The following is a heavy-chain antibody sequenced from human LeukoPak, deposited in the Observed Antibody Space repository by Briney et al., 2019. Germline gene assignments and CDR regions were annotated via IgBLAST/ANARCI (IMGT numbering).Heavy chain of an antibody. CDR3: ARDSGSGYYTVDYYYMDV. Sequence: GGSLRLSCAASGFTFSSYEMNWVRQAPGKGLEWVSYISSSGSTIYYADSVKGRFTISRDNAKNSLYLQMNSLRAEDTAVYYCARDSGSGYYTVDYYYMDVWGKGTTVTVSS. J-gene: IGHJ6*03. CDR1: GFTFSSYE. CDR2: ISSSGSTI. D-gene: IGHD3-3*01. V-gene: IGHV3-48*03.